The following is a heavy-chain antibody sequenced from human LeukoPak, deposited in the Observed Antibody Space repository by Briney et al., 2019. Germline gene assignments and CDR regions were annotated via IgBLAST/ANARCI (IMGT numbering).Heavy chain of an antibody. V-gene: IGHV1-69*05. D-gene: IGHD3-22*01. Sequence: SVKVSCKASGGTFSSSAISWVRQAPGQGLEWMGGIIAIFGTENYAQKFQGRVTITRDTSASTAYMELSSLRSEDTAVYYCARAQKLYYYDSSGYYLTFDYGGQGPLVTVSS. CDR1: GGTFSSSA. CDR2: IIAIFGTE. CDR3: ARAQKLYYYDSSGYYLTFDY. J-gene: IGHJ4*02.